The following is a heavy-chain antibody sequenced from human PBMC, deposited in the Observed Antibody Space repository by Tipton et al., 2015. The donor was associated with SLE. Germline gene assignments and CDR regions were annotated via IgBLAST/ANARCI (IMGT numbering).Heavy chain of an antibody. Sequence: QLVQSGGGLIQSGGSLRLSCATSGFTFSSYALSWVRRAPGKGLEWVSAISGGGGSTYYADSVKGRFTISRDNSKNTLYLQMNRLRVEDTAVYYCAGGTGAYFDHWGQGTLVTVSS. CDR2: ISGGGGST. J-gene: IGHJ4*02. CDR3: AGGTGAYFDH. V-gene: IGHV3-23*04. CDR1: GFTFSSYA. D-gene: IGHD3-16*01.